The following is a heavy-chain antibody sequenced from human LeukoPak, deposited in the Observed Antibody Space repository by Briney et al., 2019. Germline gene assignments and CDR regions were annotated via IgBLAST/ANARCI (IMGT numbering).Heavy chain of an antibody. J-gene: IGHJ4*02. CDR1: GLTVSSSH. D-gene: IGHD2/OR15-2a*01. V-gene: IGHV3-53*01. Sequence: GGSLRLSCAASGLTVSSSHMTWVRQTPGKGLEWVSVTYSGGNTDYADSVKGRFTISRDNSKNTLYLQMSSLRVEDTAIYYCARGRNYFPIDYWGQGTFVIVSS. CDR2: TYSGGNT. CDR3: ARGRNYFPIDY.